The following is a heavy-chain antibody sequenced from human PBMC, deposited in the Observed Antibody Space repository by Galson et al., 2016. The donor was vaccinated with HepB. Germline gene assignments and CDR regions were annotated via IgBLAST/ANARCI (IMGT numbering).Heavy chain of an antibody. Sequence: SLRLSCAAFGFTFSGYAMSWVRQAPGKGLEWVSAISGSGGSTYYADSVKGRFTISRDNSKNTLYLQMNSLRAEDTAVYYCAKDKSAKVLSWFDPWGQGSLVTVSS. J-gene: IGHJ5*02. V-gene: IGHV3-23*01. CDR1: GFTFSGYA. CDR3: AKDKSAKVLSWFDP. CDR2: ISGSGGST.